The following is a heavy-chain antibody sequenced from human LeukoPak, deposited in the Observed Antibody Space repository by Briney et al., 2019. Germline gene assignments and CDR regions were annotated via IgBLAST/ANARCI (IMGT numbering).Heavy chain of an antibody. D-gene: IGHD3-22*01. Sequence: ASVKVSCKASGGTFSSYAISWVRQAPGQGLEWMGGVIPIFGTANYAQKFQGRVTITADESTSTAYMELSSLRSEDTAVYYCARTANYYDSSGLYYYYMDVWGKGTTVTVSS. CDR3: ARTANYYDSSGLYYYYMDV. CDR1: GGTFSSYA. J-gene: IGHJ6*03. CDR2: VIPIFGTA. V-gene: IGHV1-69*13.